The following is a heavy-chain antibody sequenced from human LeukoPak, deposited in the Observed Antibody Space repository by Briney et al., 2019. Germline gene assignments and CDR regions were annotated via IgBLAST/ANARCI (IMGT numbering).Heavy chain of an antibody. CDR2: ISAYDGDT. CDR1: GFSFITYG. V-gene: IGHV1-18*01. D-gene: IGHD5-18*01. Sequence: ASVKVSCLASGFSFITYGFGWVRQAPGQGLEWMGWISAYDGDTKYAQKFQGRVTMTTDTSTSTGYMELSSLRSEDTAVYYCARDAGYSYGYILSDAFDSWRQGRMVTASS. J-gene: IGHJ3*02. CDR3: ARDAGYSYGYILSDAFDS.